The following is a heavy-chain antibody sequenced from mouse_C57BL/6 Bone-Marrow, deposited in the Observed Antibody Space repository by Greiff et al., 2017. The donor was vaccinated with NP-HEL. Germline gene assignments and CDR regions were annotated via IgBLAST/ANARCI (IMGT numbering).Heavy chain of an antibody. Sequence: EVHLVESGPGLVKPSQSLSLTCSVTGYSITSGYYWNWIRQFPGNKLEWMGYISYDGSNNYNPSLKNRISITRDTSKNQFFLKLNSVTTEDTATYYCARSIYYDYGVFAYWGQGTLVTVSA. CDR1: GYSITSGYY. D-gene: IGHD2-4*01. V-gene: IGHV3-6*01. CDR2: ISYDGSN. J-gene: IGHJ3*01. CDR3: ARSIYYDYGVFAY.